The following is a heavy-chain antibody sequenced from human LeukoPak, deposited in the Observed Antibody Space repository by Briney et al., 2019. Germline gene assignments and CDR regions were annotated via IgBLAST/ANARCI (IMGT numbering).Heavy chain of an antibody. CDR3: ARVRIAAAYDAFDI. D-gene: IGHD6-13*01. CDR1: GGSISSGSYY. J-gene: IGHJ3*02. CDR2: IYTSGST. V-gene: IGHV4-61*02. Sequence: SQTXXLTCTXXGGSISSGSYYWSWIRQPGGKGVEWIVPIYTSGSTNYNPSLKSRVTIAVETEKNQFSQKLSSVAAADTAVYYCARVRIAAAYDAFDIWGQGTMVTVSS.